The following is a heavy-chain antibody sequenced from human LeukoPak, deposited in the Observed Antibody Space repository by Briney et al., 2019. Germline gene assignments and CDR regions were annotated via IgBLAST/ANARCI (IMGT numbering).Heavy chain of an antibody. V-gene: IGHV4-38-2*02. CDR1: GYSISSGYY. J-gene: IGHJ4*02. D-gene: IGHD4-17*01. Sequence: SETLSLTCTVSGYSISSGYYWGWIRQPPGKGLEWIGSIYHSGSTYYNPSLKSRVTISVDTSKNQFSLKLSSVTAADTAVYYCARDPPTVHYWGQGTLVTVSS. CDR3: ARDPPTVHY. CDR2: IYHSGST.